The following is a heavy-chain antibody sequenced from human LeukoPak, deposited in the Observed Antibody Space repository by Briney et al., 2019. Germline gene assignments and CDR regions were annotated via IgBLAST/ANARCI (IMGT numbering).Heavy chain of an antibody. J-gene: IGHJ3*02. D-gene: IGHD5/OR15-5a*01. CDR3: ASTRRIVYGNAFDI. Sequence: TSETLSLTCTVSGGSISSGGYYWSWIRQHPGKGLEWIGYIYYSGSTYYNPSLKSRVTISVDTSKNQFSLKLSSVTAADTAVYYCASTRRIVYGNAFDIWGQGTMVTVSS. CDR2: IYYSGST. CDR1: GGSISSGGYY. V-gene: IGHV4-31*03.